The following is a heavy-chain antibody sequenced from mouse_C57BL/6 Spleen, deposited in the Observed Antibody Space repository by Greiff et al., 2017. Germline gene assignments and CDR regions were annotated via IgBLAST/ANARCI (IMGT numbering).Heavy chain of an antibody. V-gene: IGHV1-61*01. D-gene: IGHD2-2*01. J-gene: IGHJ2*01. CDR1: GYTFTSYW. Sequence: QVQLQQPGAELVRPGSSVKLSCKASGYTFTSYWMDWVKQRPGQGLEWIGNIYPSDSDTHYNQKFKDKATLTVDKTSNTAYMQRSSLTSGDSAVYYSAEKGGVTSASYYCDYWGQGTTLTVSS. CDR3: AEKGGVTSASYYCDY. CDR2: IYPSDSDT.